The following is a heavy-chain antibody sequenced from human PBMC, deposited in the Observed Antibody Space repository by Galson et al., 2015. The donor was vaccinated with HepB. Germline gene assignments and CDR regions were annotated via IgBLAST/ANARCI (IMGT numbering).Heavy chain of an antibody. J-gene: IGHJ5*02. CDR3: AKDGTLYYDCVWASYYDELNWFDL. CDR1: GYPFKSHG. D-gene: IGHD3-16*01. V-gene: IGHV1-18*04. CDR2: ISTYNGNT. Sequence: SVKVSCKASGYPFKSHGIHWVRQAPGQGLEWLGWISTYNGNTNYAQKFQGRVSMTADTPTSTVYLELKDLRPDDPATYFCAKDGTLYYDCVWASYYDELNWFDLWGQGTLVTVSS.